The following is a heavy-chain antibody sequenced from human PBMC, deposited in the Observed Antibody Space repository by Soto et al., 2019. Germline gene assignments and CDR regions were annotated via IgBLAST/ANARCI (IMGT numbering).Heavy chain of an antibody. Sequence: QVQLVESGGGVVQPGRSLRLSCAASGFTFSSYAMHWVRQAPGKGLEWVAVISYDGSNKYYADSVKGRFTTSRANSKNTLDLQINILRAEDTAVYYCARGLYYDLWSGYYYWGQGTLVTVSS. D-gene: IGHD3-3*01. V-gene: IGHV3-30-3*01. J-gene: IGHJ4*02. CDR1: GFTFSSYA. CDR3: ARGLYYDLWSGYYY. CDR2: ISYDGSNK.